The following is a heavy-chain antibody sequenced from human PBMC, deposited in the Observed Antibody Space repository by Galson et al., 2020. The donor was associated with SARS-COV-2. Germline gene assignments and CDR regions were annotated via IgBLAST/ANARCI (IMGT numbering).Heavy chain of an antibody. CDR2: IYPGDSDT. CDR3: ARLRDFGESANPKWFDS. J-gene: IGHJ5*01. CDR1: GYTFTTSW. D-gene: IGHD4-17*01. V-gene: IGHV5-51*01. Sequence: GESLKISCKASGYTFTTSWIGWVRQTAGKGLEWMGIIYPGDSDTRYGPSLQSLVTISADNSITTAYLQWSSLEASDTAMYYCARLRDFGESANPKWFDSWGQGTLVTVSS.